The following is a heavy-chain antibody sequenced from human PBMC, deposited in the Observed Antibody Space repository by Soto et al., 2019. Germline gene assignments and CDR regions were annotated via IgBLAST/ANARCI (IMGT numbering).Heavy chain of an antibody. D-gene: IGHD3-3*01. V-gene: IGHV1-2*02. CDR3: ARVAIFGVVMPPNWFDP. Sequence: ASVKVSCKASGYTFTGYYMHWVRQAPGQGLEWMGWINPNSGGTNYAQKFQGRVTMTRDTSISTAYMELSRLRSDDTAVYYCARVAIFGVVMPPNWFDPWGQGTLVTVSS. CDR1: GYTFTGYY. CDR2: INPNSGGT. J-gene: IGHJ5*02.